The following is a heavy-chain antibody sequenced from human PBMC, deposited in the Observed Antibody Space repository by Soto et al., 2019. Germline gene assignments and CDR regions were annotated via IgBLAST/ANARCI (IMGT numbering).Heavy chain of an antibody. Sequence: PSETLSLTCSVSAGSISSTAYYWSWIRQHPEKGLEWIGCIYYNGNTYYNPSLKSRVTISVDTSENQFSLRLTSVTAADTAVYYCARSLDSSGYFFAFWGHGILVTVSS. D-gene: IGHD3-22*01. V-gene: IGHV4-31*03. J-gene: IGHJ5*01. CDR1: AGSISSTAYY. CDR3: ARSLDSSGYFFAF. CDR2: IYYNGNT.